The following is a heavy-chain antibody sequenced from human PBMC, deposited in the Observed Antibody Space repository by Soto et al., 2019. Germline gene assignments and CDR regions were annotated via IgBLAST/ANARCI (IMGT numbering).Heavy chain of an antibody. CDR1: GFTFSSYA. V-gene: IGHV3-23*02. Sequence: GGSLRLSCAASGFTFSSYAMSWVRQAPGKGLEWVSAISGSGGSTYYEDSVKGRFTISVDNSKNTLYLQMNSLRAEDTAVYYCAKLYQLVLYSFDYWGQGTLVTVSS. CDR2: ISGSGGST. CDR3: AKLYQLVLYSFDY. J-gene: IGHJ4*02. D-gene: IGHD2-2*01.